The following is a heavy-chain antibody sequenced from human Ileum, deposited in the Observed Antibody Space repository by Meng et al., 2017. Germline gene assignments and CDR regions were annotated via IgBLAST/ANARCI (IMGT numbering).Heavy chain of an antibody. CDR1: GRSFSGYY. D-gene: IGHD2-15*01. CDR3: ATAQDHSYCNSSGSCYSWPTAFDI. V-gene: IGHV4-34*01. CDR2: ITHSGST. Sequence: SETLSLTCAVSGRSFSGYYWNWIRQPPGKGLEWIGEITHSGSTKYHPSLKSRVTISLDTSNNQFSLKLNSVTAADTALYYCATAQDHSYCNSSGSCYSWPTAFDIWGQGTMVTVSS. J-gene: IGHJ3*02.